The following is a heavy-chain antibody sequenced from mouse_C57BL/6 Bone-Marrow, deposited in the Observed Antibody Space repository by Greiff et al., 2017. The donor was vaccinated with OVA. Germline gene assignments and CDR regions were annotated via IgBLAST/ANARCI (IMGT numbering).Heavy chain of an antibody. J-gene: IGHJ1*03. V-gene: IGHV1-55*01. CDR2: IYPGSGST. CDR3: ARSPFYDYDWYFDV. D-gene: IGHD2-4*01. Sequence: QVQLKQPGAELVKPGASVKMYCKASGYTFTSYWITWVKQRPGQGLEWIGDIYPGSGSTNYNEKFKSKATLTVDTSSSTAYMQLSSLTSEDSAVYYCARSPFYDYDWYFDVWGTGTTVTVSS. CDR1: GYTFTSYW.